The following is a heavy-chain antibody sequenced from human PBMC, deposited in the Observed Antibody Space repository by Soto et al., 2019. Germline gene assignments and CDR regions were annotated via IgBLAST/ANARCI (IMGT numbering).Heavy chain of an antibody. D-gene: IGHD6-13*01. J-gene: IGHJ6*02. CDR1: GYTLTELS. CDR2: FDPEDGET. CDR3: ATDSQQRVPAYYYYGMDV. V-gene: IGHV1-24*01. Sequence: ASVKVSCKVSGYTLTELSMHWVRQAPGKGLEWMGGFDPEDGETIYAQKFQGRVTMTEDTSTDTAYMELSSLRSEDTAVYYCATDSQQRVPAYYYYGMDVWGQGTTVTVSS.